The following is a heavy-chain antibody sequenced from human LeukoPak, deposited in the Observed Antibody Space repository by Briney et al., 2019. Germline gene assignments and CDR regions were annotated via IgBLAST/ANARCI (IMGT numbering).Heavy chain of an antibody. J-gene: IGHJ5*02. D-gene: IGHD5-18*01. CDR2: ISGSGGST. Sequence: PGGSLRLSCAASGFTFSSYAMTWVRQAPGKGLEWVSAISGSGGSTYYADSVRGRFTISRDNSKNTLYLQMNSLRAEDTAVYYCAKLPNPWVDTDTWGQGTLVTVSS. V-gene: IGHV3-23*01. CDR3: AKLPNPWVDTDT. CDR1: GFTFSSYA.